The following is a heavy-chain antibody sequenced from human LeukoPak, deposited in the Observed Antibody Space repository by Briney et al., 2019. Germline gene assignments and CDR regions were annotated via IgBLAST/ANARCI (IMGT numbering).Heavy chain of an antibody. CDR3: ASYHIAAAGTPRYYYYYMDV. J-gene: IGHJ6*03. CDR2: IYTSGST. Sequence: PSETLSLTCTVSGGSISSGSYSWSWIRQPAGKGLEWIGRIYTSGSTNYNPSLKSRVTISVDTSKNQFSLKLSSVTAADTAVYYCASYHIAAAGTPRYYYYYMDVWGKGTTVTVSS. V-gene: IGHV4-61*02. CDR1: GGSISSGSYS. D-gene: IGHD6-13*01.